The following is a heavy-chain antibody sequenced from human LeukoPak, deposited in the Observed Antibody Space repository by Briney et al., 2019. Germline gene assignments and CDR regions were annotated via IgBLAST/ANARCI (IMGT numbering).Heavy chain of an antibody. CDR1: GFTFDDYA. CDR2: ISWNSGSI. D-gene: IGHD3-10*01. V-gene: IGHV3-9*01. J-gene: IGHJ3*02. CDR3: ATPHYYASESPPFSFDI. Sequence: AGRSLRLSCAASGFTFDDYAMHWVRQAPGKGLEWVSGISWNSGSIGYADSVKGRFTISRDNAKNSLYLQMNSLRAEDTAVYYCATPHYYASESPPFSFDIWGQGTMVTISS.